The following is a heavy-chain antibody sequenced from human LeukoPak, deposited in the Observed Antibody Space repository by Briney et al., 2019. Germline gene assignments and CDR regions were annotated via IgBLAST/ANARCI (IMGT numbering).Heavy chain of an antibody. CDR2: IYYSGST. Sequence: SSETLSLTCTVSGGSIGSSTYYWGWIRQPPGKGLEWIVSIYYSGSTYYNPSLKSRVTISVDTSKNQFSLKLSSVTAADTAVYYCARNYYGSGSYYTDYWGQGTLVTVSS. CDR1: GGSIGSSTYY. D-gene: IGHD3-10*01. V-gene: IGHV4-39*01. J-gene: IGHJ4*02. CDR3: ARNYYGSGSYYTDY.